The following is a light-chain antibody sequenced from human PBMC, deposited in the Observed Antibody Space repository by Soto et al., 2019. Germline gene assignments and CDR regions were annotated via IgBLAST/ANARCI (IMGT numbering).Light chain of an antibody. CDR3: QQYNSYSLT. CDR2: DAS. V-gene: IGKV1-5*01. J-gene: IGKJ1*01. CDR1: QSISSW. Sequence: GDRVTITCRASQSISSWLAWYQQKPGKAPKLLIYDASSLESGVPSRFSGSGSGTEFTLTISSLQPDDFATYYCQQYNSYSLTFGQGTKVEIK.